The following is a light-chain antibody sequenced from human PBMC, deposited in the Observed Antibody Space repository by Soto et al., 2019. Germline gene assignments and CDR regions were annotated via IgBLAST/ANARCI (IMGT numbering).Light chain of an antibody. V-gene: IGKV3-20*01. J-gene: IGKJ2*01. CDR1: RSLSSSY. Sequence: EIVLTQSPGTLSLSPGERATLSCRASRSLSSSYVVWYQQKPGQAPRLLIYAASRTATGIPDRVSDSGSATEYTLTISRLEPEDLAVYYCQQQGTFGQGTKLEIK. CDR2: AAS. CDR3: QQQGT.